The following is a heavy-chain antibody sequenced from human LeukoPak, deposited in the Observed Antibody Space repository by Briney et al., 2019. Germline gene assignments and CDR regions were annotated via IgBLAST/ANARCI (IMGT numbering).Heavy chain of an antibody. Sequence: GGSLRLSCTASGFTFSNYAMSWVRQAPGKGLEWVSTISGSDGSTYYADSVKGRFTISRDNSKNTLYLQMNSLRVEDTAVYYCAIPDTAMVTTRLGYFDYWGQGTLVTVSS. CDR1: GFTFSNYA. CDR3: AIPDTAMVTTRLGYFDY. D-gene: IGHD5-18*01. CDR2: ISGSDGST. V-gene: IGHV3-23*01. J-gene: IGHJ4*02.